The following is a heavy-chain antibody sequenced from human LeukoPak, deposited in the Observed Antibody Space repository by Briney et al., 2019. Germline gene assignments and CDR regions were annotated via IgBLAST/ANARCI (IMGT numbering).Heavy chain of an antibody. CDR2: IRYDGSNK. J-gene: IGHJ6*03. V-gene: IGHV3-30*02. CDR1: GFTFSSSG. CDR3: AKDEQWLPKYYYYYMDV. D-gene: IGHD6-19*01. Sequence: GGSLRLSCAASGFTFSSSGMHWVRQAPGKGLEWVAFIRYDGSNKYYADSVKGRFTISRDNSKNTLYLQMNSLRAEDTAVYYCAKDEQWLPKYYYYYMDVWGKGTTVTVSS.